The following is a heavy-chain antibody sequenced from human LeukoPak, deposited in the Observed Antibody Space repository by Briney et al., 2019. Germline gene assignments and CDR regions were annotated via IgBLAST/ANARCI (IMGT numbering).Heavy chain of an antibody. Sequence: GGSLRLSCAASGFTFSSYAMSWVRQAPGKGLEWVSAISGSGGSTYYADSVKGRFTISRDNSKNTLYLQMNSPRAEDTAVYYCAKVHYYDSSGYYSEVDYWGQGTLVTVSS. J-gene: IGHJ4*02. D-gene: IGHD3-22*01. CDR2: ISGSGGST. CDR1: GFTFSSYA. V-gene: IGHV3-23*01. CDR3: AKVHYYDSSGYYSEVDY.